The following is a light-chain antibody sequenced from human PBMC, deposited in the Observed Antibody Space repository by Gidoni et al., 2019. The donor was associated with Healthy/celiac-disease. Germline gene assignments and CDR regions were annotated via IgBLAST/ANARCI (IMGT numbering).Light chain of an antibody. CDR2: SHN. Sequence: QSVLTQPPSASGTPGQRVTISCSGSSSNIGSNTVNWYQQLPGTAPKLLFSSHNQRPSAVPDRFSCSKSGTSASLAISGLQSEDEADYYCAAWDDSLNGVVFGGWTTLTVL. CDR1: SSNIGSNT. CDR3: AAWDDSLNGVV. J-gene: IGLJ2*01. V-gene: IGLV1-44*01.